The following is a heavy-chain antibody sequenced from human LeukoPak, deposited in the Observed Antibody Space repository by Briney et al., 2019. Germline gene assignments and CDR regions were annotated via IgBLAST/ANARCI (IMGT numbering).Heavy chain of an antibody. D-gene: IGHD5-18*01. CDR2: IYYSGST. J-gene: IGHJ4*02. CDR1: GGSISNYY. V-gene: IGHV4-59*05. CDR3: ARETAMVTDYFDY. Sequence: PSETLSLTCTVSGGSISNYYWSWIRQPPGKGLEWIGSIYYSGSTYYNPSLKSRVTISVDTSKNQFSLKLSSVTAADTAVYYCARETAMVTDYFDYWGQGTLITVSS.